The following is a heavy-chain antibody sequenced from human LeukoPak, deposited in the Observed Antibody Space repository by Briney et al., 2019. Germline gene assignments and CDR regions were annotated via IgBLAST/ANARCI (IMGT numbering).Heavy chain of an antibody. J-gene: IGHJ4*02. Sequence: GASVKVSCTVSGYTLTELSMHWVRQAPGKGLEWMGGFDPEDGETIYAQKFQGRVTMTEDTSTDTAYMELSSLRSEDTAVYYCATDSRTYYDYVWGSYRYSYFDYWGQGTLVTVSS. V-gene: IGHV1-24*01. D-gene: IGHD3-16*02. CDR1: GYTLTELS. CDR2: FDPEDGET. CDR3: ATDSRTYYDYVWGSYRYSYFDY.